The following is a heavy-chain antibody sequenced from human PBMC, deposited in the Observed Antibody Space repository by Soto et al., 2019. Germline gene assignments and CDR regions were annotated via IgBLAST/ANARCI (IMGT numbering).Heavy chain of an antibody. CDR1: GGSISSYY. V-gene: IGHV4-59*01. CDR2: IYYSGST. CDR3: ARKSGGDYYYYYGMDV. Sequence: PSETLSLTCAVSGGSISSYYWSWIRQPPGKGLEWIGYIYYSGSTNYNPSLKSRVTISVDKSKNQFSLKLSSVAAADTAVYYCARKSGGDYYYYYGMDVWGKGTTVTVSS. D-gene: IGHD2-15*01. J-gene: IGHJ6*04.